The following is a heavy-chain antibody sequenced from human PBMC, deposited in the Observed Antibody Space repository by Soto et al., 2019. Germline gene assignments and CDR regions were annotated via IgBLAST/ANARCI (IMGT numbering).Heavy chain of an antibody. Sequence: QITLKESGPTLVKPTQTLTLTCTFSGFSLTTDRVGVGWIRQPPGEALEWLAVIYWDDTKTYRPSLESRLTIPKDPSKNQVALTMTNMDSVDTATYYCAHAYGGRSLYWGQGTLVTVSS. CDR1: GFSLTTDRVG. CDR2: IYWDDTK. CDR3: AHAYGGRSLY. J-gene: IGHJ4*02. D-gene: IGHD1-26*01. V-gene: IGHV2-5*02.